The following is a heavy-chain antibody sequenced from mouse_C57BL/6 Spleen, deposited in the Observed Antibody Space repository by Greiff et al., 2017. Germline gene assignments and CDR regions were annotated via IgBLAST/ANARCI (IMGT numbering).Heavy chain of an antibody. J-gene: IGHJ2*01. V-gene: IGHV1-42*01. Sequence: VQLQQSGPELVKPGASVKISCKASGYSFTGYYMNWVKQSPEKSLEWIGEINPSTGGTTYNQKFKAKATLTVDKSSSTAYIQLKSLTSEDSAVYYCARRRCVYFDYWGQGTTLTVSS. CDR2: INPSTGGT. CDR1: GYSFTGYY. CDR3: ARRRCVYFDY.